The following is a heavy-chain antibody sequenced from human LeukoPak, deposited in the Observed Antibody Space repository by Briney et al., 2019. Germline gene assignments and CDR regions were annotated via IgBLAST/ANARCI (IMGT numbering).Heavy chain of an antibody. J-gene: IGHJ4*02. CDR2: IYYSGST. V-gene: IGHV4-39*07. Sequence: GSLRLSCAASGFTVSSNYMSWIRQPPGKGLELIGSIYYSGSTYYNPSLKSRVTISVDTSKNQFSLKLSSVTAADTAVYYCAVCRDYGGSPFDYWGQGTLVTVSS. CDR3: AVCRDYGGSPFDY. CDR1: GFTVSSNY. D-gene: IGHD4-23*01.